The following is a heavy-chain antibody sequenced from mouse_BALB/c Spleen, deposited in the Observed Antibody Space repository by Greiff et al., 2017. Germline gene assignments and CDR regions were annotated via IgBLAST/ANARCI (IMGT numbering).Heavy chain of an antibody. CDR3: AREGTRWSWLAY. J-gene: IGHJ3*01. CDR2: IRNKANGYTT. V-gene: IGHV7-3*02. CDR1: GFTFTDYY. D-gene: IGHD1-1*02. Sequence: EVKLVESGGGLVQPGGSLRLSCATSGFTFTDYYMSWVRQPPGKALEWLGFIRNKANGYTTEYSASVKGRFTISRDNSQSILYLQMNTLRAEDSATYCCAREGTRWSWLAYWGQGTLVTVSA.